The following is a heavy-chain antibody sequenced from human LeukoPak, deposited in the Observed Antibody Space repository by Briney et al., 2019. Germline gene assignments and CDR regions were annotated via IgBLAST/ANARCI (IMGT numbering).Heavy chain of an antibody. J-gene: IGHJ4*02. CDR2: IYHSGST. CDR1: GGSISSGGYS. D-gene: IGHD2-15*01. Sequence: PSQTLSLTCAVSGGSISSGGYSWSWIRQPPGKGLEWIGYIYHSGSTYYNPSLKSRVTISVDRSKNQFSLKLSSVTAADTAVYYCARAYCSGGYCDYFDSWGQGTLVTVSS. V-gene: IGHV4-30-2*01. CDR3: ARAYCSGGYCDYFDS.